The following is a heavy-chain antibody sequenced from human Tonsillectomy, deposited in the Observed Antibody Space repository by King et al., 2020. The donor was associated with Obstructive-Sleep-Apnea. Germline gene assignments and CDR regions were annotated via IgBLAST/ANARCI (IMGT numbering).Heavy chain of an antibody. CDR2: ISVNGGSA. J-gene: IGHJ4*02. CDR1: GFTFSSYA. D-gene: IGHD3-10*01. CDR3: AKSFYYGSGSFFNGFDY. Sequence: VQLVESGGGLVQPGGSLRLSCAASGFTFSSYAMSWVRQAPGKGLEWVSVISVNGGSAYYADSVKGRFTISRDNSKNTLYLQMNSLRAEDTAVYYCAKSFYYGSGSFFNGFDYWGQGTLVTVSS. V-gene: IGHV3-23*04.